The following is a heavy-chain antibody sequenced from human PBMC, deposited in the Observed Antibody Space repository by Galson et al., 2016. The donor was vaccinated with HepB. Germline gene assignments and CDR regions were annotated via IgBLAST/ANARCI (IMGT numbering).Heavy chain of an antibody. V-gene: IGHV3-74*01. J-gene: IGHJ4*02. CDR1: GFTFRNHQ. CDR2: IEPDGNGP. D-gene: IGHD2-2*02. CDR3: ARGYTKEWPTEGY. Sequence: SLRLSCAVSGFTFRNHQMHWVRQVPGEGLVWVSRIEPDGNGPIYADSVKGRFTISRDNAKNMLYLQMNSLRAEDTAVYYCARGYTKEWPTEGYGGQGTLVSVSS.